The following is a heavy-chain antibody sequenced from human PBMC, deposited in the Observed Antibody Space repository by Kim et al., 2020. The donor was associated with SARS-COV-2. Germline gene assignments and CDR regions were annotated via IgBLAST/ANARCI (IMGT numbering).Heavy chain of an antibody. CDR1: GGSVSSGSYY. D-gene: IGHD3-10*01. CDR2: IYYSGST. Sequence: SETLSLTCTVSGGSVSSGSYYWSWIRQPPGKGLEWIGYIYYSGSTNYNPSLKSRVTISVDTSKNQFSLKLSSVTAADTAVYYCGGGADYYGSGIQKGAWGQGTLVTVSS. CDR3: GGGADYYGSGIQKGA. J-gene: IGHJ5*02. V-gene: IGHV4-61*01.